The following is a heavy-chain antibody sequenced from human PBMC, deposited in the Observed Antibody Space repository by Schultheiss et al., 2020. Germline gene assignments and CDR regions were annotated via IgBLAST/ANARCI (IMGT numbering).Heavy chain of an antibody. CDR1: GGSISSYY. D-gene: IGHD3-3*01. Sequence: SETLSLTCTVSGGSISSYYWSWIRQPPGKGLEWIGYIYYSGSTNYNPSLKSRVTISVDTSKNQFSLKLSSVTAADTAVYYCAREEGLRFLEWLLSHYYYYGMDVWGQGTTVTVSS. CDR3: AREEGLRFLEWLLSHYYYYGMDV. V-gene: IGHV4-59*01. J-gene: IGHJ6*02. CDR2: IYYSGST.